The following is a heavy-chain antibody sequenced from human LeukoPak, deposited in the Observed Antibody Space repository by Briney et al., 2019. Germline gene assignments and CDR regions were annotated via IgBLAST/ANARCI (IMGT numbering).Heavy chain of an antibody. J-gene: IGHJ4*02. CDR1: GYTFTSYG. CDR3: ARDYDNVPDY. D-gene: IGHD3-22*01. V-gene: IGHV1-18*01. CDR2: ISPYNANT. Sequence: VASVKVSCKASGYTFTSYGISWVRQAPGQGLEWMGWISPYNANTNHPQKLQGRVTMTIDTSTSTAYMELRSLRSDDTAVYYCARDYDNVPDYWGQGTLVTVSS.